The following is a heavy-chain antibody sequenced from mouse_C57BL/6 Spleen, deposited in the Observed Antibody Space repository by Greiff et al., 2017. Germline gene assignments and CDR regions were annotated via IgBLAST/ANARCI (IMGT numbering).Heavy chain of an antibody. J-gene: IGHJ3*01. CDR1: GYAFSSSW. CDR3: ARRGNEYDWFAY. D-gene: IGHD2-4*01. Sequence: VQLQQSGPELVKPGASVKISCKASGYAFSSSWMNWVKQRPGKGLEWIGRIYPGDGDTNYNGKFKGKATLTADKSSSTAYMQLSSLTSEDSAVYFCARRGNEYDWFAYWGQGTLVTVSA. CDR2: IYPGDGDT. V-gene: IGHV1-82*01.